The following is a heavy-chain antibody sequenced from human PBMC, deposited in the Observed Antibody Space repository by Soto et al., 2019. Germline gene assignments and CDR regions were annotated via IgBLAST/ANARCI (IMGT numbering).Heavy chain of an antibody. CDR3: AKGRHWNGNFDY. CDR1: GFTFSSYA. Sequence: EVQLLESGGGLVQPGGSLRLSCAASGFTFSSYAMSWVRQAPGKGLEWVSVISGSGGSTYYADSVKGRFTISRDNSKNTLYLQMNSLRAEDTAVYYCAKGRHWNGNFDYWGQGTLVTVSS. V-gene: IGHV3-23*01. D-gene: IGHD1-1*01. J-gene: IGHJ4*02. CDR2: ISGSGGST.